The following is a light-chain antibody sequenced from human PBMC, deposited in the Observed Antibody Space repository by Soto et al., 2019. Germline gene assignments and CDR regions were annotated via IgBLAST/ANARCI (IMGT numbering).Light chain of an antibody. V-gene: IGKV3-20*01. CDR3: QQYGSVPRT. CDR1: QSVSTSY. CDR2: VAS. J-gene: IGKJ4*02. Sequence: EIVLTQSPGTLSLSPGERATLSCRASQSVSTSYLAWYQQKPGQAPRLLIYVASSRATGIPDRFSGSGSGADFTLTISRLEPEDFAVYYCQQYGSVPRTFGGGTKVEIK.